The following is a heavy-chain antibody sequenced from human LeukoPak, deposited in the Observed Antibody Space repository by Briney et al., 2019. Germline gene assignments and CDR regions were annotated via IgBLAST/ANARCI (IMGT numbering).Heavy chain of an antibody. CDR3: ARPGERSRRDWNLDQ. J-gene: IGHJ4*02. CDR2: VYPRDSDT. D-gene: IGHD1-1*01. Sequence: YWIGWVRQVPGKGLEWMGIVYPRDSDTRYSPSFQGQVTISADKSISTAYLQWSSLKASDTAVYYCARPGERSRRDWNLDQWGQGTLVTVSS. CDR1: YW. V-gene: IGHV5-51*01.